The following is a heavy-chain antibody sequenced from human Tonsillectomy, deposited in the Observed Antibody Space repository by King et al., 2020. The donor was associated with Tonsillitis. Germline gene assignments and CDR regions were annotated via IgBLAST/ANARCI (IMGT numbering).Heavy chain of an antibody. V-gene: IGHV1-18*01. CDR3: ALDILTGFYEY. Sequence: VQLVESGAEVKKPGASVKVSCKASGYTSRIYGSTGVRQAPGKGLERMGWINAYNGNTIYAPKLQGRLTVTTGTSTTTAYMELRSLRSDDTAVYYCALDILTGFYEYWGQGTLVTVSS. CDR1: GYTSRIYG. J-gene: IGHJ4*02. CDR2: INAYNGNT. D-gene: IGHD3-9*01.